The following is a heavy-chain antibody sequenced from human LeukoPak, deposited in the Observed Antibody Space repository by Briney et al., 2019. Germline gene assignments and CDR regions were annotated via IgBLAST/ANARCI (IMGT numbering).Heavy chain of an antibody. Sequence: SETLSLTCAVYGGSFSGYYWSWIRQPPGKGPEWIGEINHSGSTNYNPSLKSRVTISVDTSKNQFSLKLSSVTAADTAVYYCARMVRGASDYWGQGTLVTVSS. V-gene: IGHV4-34*01. D-gene: IGHD3-10*01. CDR2: INHSGST. CDR1: GGSFSGYY. CDR3: ARMVRGASDY. J-gene: IGHJ4*02.